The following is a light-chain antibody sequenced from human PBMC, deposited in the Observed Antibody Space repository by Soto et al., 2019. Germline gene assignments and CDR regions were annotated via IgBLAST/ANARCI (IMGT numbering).Light chain of an antibody. J-gene: IGKJ2*01. CDR3: QHSGSSPPKYT. V-gene: IGKV3-20*01. CDR1: QSVSSSS. Sequence: EIVLTQSPGTLSLSPGERATLSCRASQSVSSSSLAWYQQKPGQAPRLLLFDASSRATDIPDKFSGSGSGTDFTLTISRLKPEDFAVYYCQHSGSSPPKYTFCQGTKLEIK. CDR2: DAS.